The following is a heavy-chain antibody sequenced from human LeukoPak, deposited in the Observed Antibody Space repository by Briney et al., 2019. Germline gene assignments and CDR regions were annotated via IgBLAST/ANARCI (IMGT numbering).Heavy chain of an antibody. CDR3: ARDDATVSNAFDI. CDR2: ISSSSSYI. CDR1: GFAFSSYS. Sequence: GGSLRLSCAASGFAFSSYSMNWVRQAPGKGLEWVSSISSSSSYIYYADSVKGRFTISRDNAKNSLYLQMNSLRAEDTAVYYRARDDATVSNAFDIWGQGTMVTVSS. V-gene: IGHV3-21*01. J-gene: IGHJ3*02. D-gene: IGHD3-16*02.